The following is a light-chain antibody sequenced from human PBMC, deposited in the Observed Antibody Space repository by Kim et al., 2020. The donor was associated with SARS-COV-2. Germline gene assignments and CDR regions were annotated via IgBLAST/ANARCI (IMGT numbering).Light chain of an antibody. Sequence: RQTATLTCTGNSNNVGNQGAAWLQQHQGHPPKLLSSRNNNRPSGISERFSASRSGNTASLTISGLQPEDEADYYCSAWDNSLSAWVFGGGTKLTVL. V-gene: IGLV10-54*01. CDR1: SNNVGNQG. CDR3: SAWDNSLSAWV. CDR2: RNN. J-gene: IGLJ3*02.